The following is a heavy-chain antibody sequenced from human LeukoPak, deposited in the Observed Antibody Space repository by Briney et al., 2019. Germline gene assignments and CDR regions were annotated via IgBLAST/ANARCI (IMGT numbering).Heavy chain of an antibody. Sequence: SETLSLTCTASGGSISGYYWSWIRQPPGKGLEWIGYINYSGSTNYNPSLKSRVIISVDTSKNQFSLQLNSVTPEDTAVYYCARDQIEMATIMDYYYGMDVWGQGTTVTVSS. CDR2: INYSGST. D-gene: IGHD5-24*01. CDR1: GGSISGYY. J-gene: IGHJ6*02. V-gene: IGHV4-59*12. CDR3: ARDQIEMATIMDYYYGMDV.